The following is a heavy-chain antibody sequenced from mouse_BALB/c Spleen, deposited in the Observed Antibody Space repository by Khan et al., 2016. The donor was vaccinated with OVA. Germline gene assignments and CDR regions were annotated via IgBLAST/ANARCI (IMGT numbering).Heavy chain of an antibody. Sequence: QIQLVQSGPELKKPGETVRISCKASGYTFTNAGMQWVQKMPGKGLKWIGWINTHSGVPKYAEDFKGRFAFSLETSASTVYLQITNLKNEDTATYCGARGGAAYDRNDGGAMDYWGQGTSVTGSA. J-gene: IGHJ4*01. V-gene: IGHV9-4*02. CDR1: GYTFTNAG. CDR3: ARGGAAYDRNDGGAMDY. D-gene: IGHD2-14*01. CDR2: INTHSGVP.